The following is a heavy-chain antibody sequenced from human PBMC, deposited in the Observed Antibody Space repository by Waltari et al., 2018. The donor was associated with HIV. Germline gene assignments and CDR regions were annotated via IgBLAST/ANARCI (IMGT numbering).Heavy chain of an antibody. V-gene: IGHV1-2*02. D-gene: IGHD3-16*01. CDR1: GYTFTGYY. CDR3: ARDEAQVLRAMGY. Sequence: QVQLVQSGAEVKKPGASVKVSCKASGYTFTGYYMHWVRQAPGQGLEWMGWINPNNGGTNYAQKFQGRVTMTRDTSISTAYMELRRLRSDDTAVYYCARDEAQVLRAMGYWGQGTLVTVSS. CDR2: INPNNGGT. J-gene: IGHJ4*02.